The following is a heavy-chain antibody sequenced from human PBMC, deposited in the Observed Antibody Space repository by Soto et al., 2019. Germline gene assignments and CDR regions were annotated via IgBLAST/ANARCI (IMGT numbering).Heavy chain of an antibody. Sequence: GGSLRLSCAASGFTFSSYAMSWVRQAPGKGLEWVSAISGSGGSTYCADSVKGRFTISRDNSKNTLYLQMNSLRAEDTAVYYCAKVPHDYVWGSYRFDYWGQGTLVTVSS. J-gene: IGHJ4*02. CDR3: AKVPHDYVWGSYRFDY. D-gene: IGHD3-16*02. CDR1: GFTFSSYA. CDR2: ISGSGGST. V-gene: IGHV3-23*01.